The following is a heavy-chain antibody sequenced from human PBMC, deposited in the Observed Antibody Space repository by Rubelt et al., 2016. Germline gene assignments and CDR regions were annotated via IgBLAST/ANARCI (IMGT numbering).Heavy chain of an antibody. D-gene: IGHD6-13*01. Sequence: QVHLQQWGAGLLKPSETLSLSCAVYGGSFSGHSWSWIRQPPGKALEWIGSIYDNGGTYYNPSLQSRVTISVDTSKNQFSLKPGSVTAADTAVYYCAGPPYSSSTSWPFVSWGQGTLVTVSS. V-gene: IGHV4-34*01. CDR1: GGSFSGHS. CDR3: AGPPYSSSTSWPFVS. J-gene: IGHJ4*02. CDR2: IYDNGGT.